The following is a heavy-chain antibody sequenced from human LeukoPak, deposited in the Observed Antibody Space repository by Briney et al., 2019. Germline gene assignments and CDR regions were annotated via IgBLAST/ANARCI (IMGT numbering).Heavy chain of an antibody. CDR3: ATANWMGYSSGWYAEGDAFDI. Sequence: GGSLRLSCAASGFTFSSYSMNWVRQAPGKGLEWVSSISSSSSYIYYADSVKGRFTISRDNAKNSLYLQMNSLRAEDTAVYYCATANWMGYSSGWYAEGDAFDIWGQGTMVTVSS. CDR1: GFTFSSYS. J-gene: IGHJ3*02. D-gene: IGHD6-19*01. CDR2: ISSSSSYI. V-gene: IGHV3-21*01.